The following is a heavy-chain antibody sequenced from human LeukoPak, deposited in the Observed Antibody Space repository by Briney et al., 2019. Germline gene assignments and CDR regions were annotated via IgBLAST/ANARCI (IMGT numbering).Heavy chain of an antibody. J-gene: IGHJ4*02. CDR3: TRTWPGNTCFNF. CDR2: IKSISYGGTI. Sequence: GGSLRLSCATSGFNFNDAWMNWVRQAPGKGLEWLGRIKSISYGGTIDYAAPVKGRFTISRDDSKNTLYLQMDSLETEDTAIYYCTRTWPGNTCFNFWGQGTLVTVSS. CDR1: GFNFNDAW. V-gene: IGHV3-15*01. D-gene: IGHD1-7*01.